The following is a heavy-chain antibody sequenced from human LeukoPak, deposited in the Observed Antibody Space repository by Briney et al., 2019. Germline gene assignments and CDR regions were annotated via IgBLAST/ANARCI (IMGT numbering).Heavy chain of an antibody. D-gene: IGHD3-9*01. J-gene: IGHJ3*02. CDR3: AKGPKRYNILTGYFVIETAFDI. V-gene: IGHV3-30*02. Sequence: GGSLRLSCAASGFTFSNYAMHWVRQAPGKGLEWVAFIRFDGSNEYYADSVKGRFTISRDNSKNTLYLQMNSLRAEDTAVYYCAKGPKRYNILTGYFVIETAFDIGGQGTMVTVSS. CDR2: IRFDGSNE. CDR1: GFTFSNYA.